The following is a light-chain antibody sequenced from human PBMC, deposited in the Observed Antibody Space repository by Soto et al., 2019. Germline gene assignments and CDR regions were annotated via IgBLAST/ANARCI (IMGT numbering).Light chain of an antibody. Sequence: EIVMTQSPATLSVSPGEXATLSCRASQSVSSNLAWYQQKPGQAPRLLIYGASTRATGIPARFSGSGSGTEFTLTISSLQSEDFAVYYCQQYNNWPQRTFGQGTRWIS. CDR2: GAS. CDR3: QQYNNWPQRT. V-gene: IGKV3-15*01. CDR1: QSVSSN. J-gene: IGKJ1*01.